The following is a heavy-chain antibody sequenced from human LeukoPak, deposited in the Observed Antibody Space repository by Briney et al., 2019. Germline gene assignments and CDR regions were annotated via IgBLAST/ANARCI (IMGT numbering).Heavy chain of an antibody. Sequence: GGSLRLSCAASGFIFNKYAMSWVRQAPGKGLEWVSTISGGGGSTYYADSVKGRFTISRDNSKNTLYLQVNSLRAEDTAVYYCAKGGKWDVTPFDYWGQGTLVTVSS. D-gene: IGHD1-26*01. CDR2: ISGGGGST. J-gene: IGHJ4*02. CDR1: GFIFNKYA. CDR3: AKGGKWDVTPFDY. V-gene: IGHV3-23*01.